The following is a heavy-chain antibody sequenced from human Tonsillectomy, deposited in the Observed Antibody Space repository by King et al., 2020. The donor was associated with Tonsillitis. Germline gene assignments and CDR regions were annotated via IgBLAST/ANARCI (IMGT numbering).Heavy chain of an antibody. CDR1: GFTFSNYW. Sequence: VQLVESGGALVQPGGSLRLSCAASGFTFSNYWMTWVRQAPGKGLEWVANRKQDGSETYYVDSVKGRFTISRDNARNSLYLQMNSLRGEDTAVYYCARVRGSYGFDYWGQGTLVTVSS. D-gene: IGHD1-26*01. V-gene: IGHV3-7*01. CDR3: ARVRGSYGFDY. J-gene: IGHJ4*02. CDR2: RKQDGSET.